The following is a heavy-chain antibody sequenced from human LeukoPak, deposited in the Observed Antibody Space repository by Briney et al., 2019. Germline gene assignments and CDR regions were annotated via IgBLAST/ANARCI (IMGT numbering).Heavy chain of an antibody. CDR1: GGSFSSYY. V-gene: IGHV4-59*08. Sequence: SETLSLTCTVSGGSFSSYYWSWIRQPPGKGLEWIGDIYYSGSTNYNPSLKSRVTISVDTSKNQFSLNLSSVTAADTAVYYCARHSGYSGYSSGWYYFDYWGQGTLVTVSS. CDR3: ARHSGYSGYSSGWYYFDY. CDR2: IYYSGST. J-gene: IGHJ4*02. D-gene: IGHD6-19*01.